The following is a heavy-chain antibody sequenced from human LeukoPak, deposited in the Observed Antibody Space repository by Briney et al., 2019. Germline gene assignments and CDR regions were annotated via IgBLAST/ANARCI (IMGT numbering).Heavy chain of an antibody. CDR3: ARDFDMGITPGDDFDF. V-gene: IGHV3-74*01. Sequence: TGGSLRLSCAASVFSFSKYWMHCVRQTPGEGLLGVGRIKGDGTYTICAHSVKGRYTISGDNARNTVFLQMNSLRAEDTAVYYCARDFDMGITPGDDFDFWGPGTLVTVSS. J-gene: IGHJ4*02. CDR1: VFSFSKYW. CDR2: IKGDGTYT. D-gene: IGHD3-9*01.